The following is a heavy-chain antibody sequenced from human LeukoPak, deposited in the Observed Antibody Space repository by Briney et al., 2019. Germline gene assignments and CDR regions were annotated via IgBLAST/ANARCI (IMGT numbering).Heavy chain of an antibody. CDR3: ARDVTVRGSPYRRYFDF. J-gene: IGHJ4*02. V-gene: IGHV4-39*07. CDR2: LYDAGNT. D-gene: IGHD3-10*01. CDR1: GASITSSNYY. Sequence: SETLSLTCTVSGASITSSNYYWAWIRQPPGKGLEWIGSLYDAGNTYYNPSLKSRVAISVDTAKKQVSLRLTSLTAADTAVYYCARDVTVRGSPYRRYFDFWGQGSPVAVSS.